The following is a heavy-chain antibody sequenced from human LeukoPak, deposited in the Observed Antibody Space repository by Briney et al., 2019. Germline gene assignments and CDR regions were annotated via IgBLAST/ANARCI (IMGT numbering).Heavy chain of an antibody. D-gene: IGHD6-19*01. CDR2: TYYRSKWYN. CDR3: ARSPGGGWGPNWFDP. J-gene: IGHJ5*02. CDR1: GDSVSGNSAA. Sequence: SQTLSLTCGISGDSVSGNSAAWNWIRQSPSRGLEWLGRTYYRSKWYNDYAVSVKSRITIDPDTSKNQFSLQLNSVTPEDTAVYYCARSPGGGWGPNWFDPWGQGTLVTVSS. V-gene: IGHV6-1*01.